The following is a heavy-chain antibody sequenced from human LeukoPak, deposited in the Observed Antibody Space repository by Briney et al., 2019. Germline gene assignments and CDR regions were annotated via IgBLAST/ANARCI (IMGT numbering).Heavy chain of an antibody. J-gene: IGHJ4*02. D-gene: IGHD1-14*01. V-gene: IGHV3-53*01. CDR1: GFTVITND. CDR2: LYSDGKT. Sequence: PAGSLRLSCAASGFTVITNDMTWVRQAPGKGLEWVSVLYSDGKTKYADSVQGRFTISRGNSKNTLYLEMNSLSPDDTAVYYCARGVEPLAANTLAYWGQGTLVTVSS. CDR3: ARGVEPLAANTLAY.